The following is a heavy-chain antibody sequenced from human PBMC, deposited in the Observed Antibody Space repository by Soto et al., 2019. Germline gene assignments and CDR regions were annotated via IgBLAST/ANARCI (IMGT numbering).Heavy chain of an antibody. CDR2: INVDYGNT. CDR3: ARNRGTYSLDY. CDR1: GYRFHIYL. J-gene: IGHJ4*02. D-gene: IGHD2-15*01. V-gene: IGHV1-3*01. Sequence: VHRVQSGAEVNKPGASVNISCKASGYRFHIYLMFWVRHAPGQRPEWVGWINVDYGNTKYSQNLQGRVTISSDTSAATVYMELSWRTTEYTAGSYCARNRGTYSLDYWCPGTMVTLSS.